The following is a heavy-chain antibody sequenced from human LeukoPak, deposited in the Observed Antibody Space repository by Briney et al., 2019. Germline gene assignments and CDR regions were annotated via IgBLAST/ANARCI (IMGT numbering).Heavy chain of an antibody. D-gene: IGHD3-22*01. CDR1: GGSITTTNW. CDR2: VSLEGVR. CDR3: ASFIPRYDSRGHDAFDI. Sequence: PSGTLSLTCGVSGGSITTTNWWSGVRQFPGQGLQWIGEVSLEGVRNYNPSLKSRVTISVDTSKNEFSLKLSSVTAADTAVYYCASFIPRYDSRGHDAFDIWGQGTMVTVSS. J-gene: IGHJ3*02. V-gene: IGHV4-4*02.